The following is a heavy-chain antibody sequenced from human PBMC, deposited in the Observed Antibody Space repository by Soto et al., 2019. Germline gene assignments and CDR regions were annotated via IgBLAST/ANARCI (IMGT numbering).Heavy chain of an antibody. Sequence: GDSLKVSCKGSGYSFTSYWIGWVRQMPGKGLEWMGIIYPGDSDTRYSPSFQGQVTISADKSISTAYLQWSSLKASDTAMYYCARQRPDYYYGMDVWGQGTTVTVSS. V-gene: IGHV5-51*01. CDR3: ARQRPDYYYGMDV. CDR2: IYPGDSDT. CDR1: GYSFTSYW. J-gene: IGHJ6*02.